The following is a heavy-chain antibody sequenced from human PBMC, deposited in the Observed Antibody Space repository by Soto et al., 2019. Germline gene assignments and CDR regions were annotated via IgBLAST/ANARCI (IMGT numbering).Heavy chain of an antibody. CDR2: IFDSGST. CDR3: AREIMPLTNDWYFEL. V-gene: IGHV4-30-4*01. J-gene: IGHJ2*01. Sequence: QVQLQESGPGLVKPSETLSLTCPVSGGSISGGVHSWSWIRQPPGKGLEWIGHIFDSGSTYYNPSLKSRLTISVDTSKNQFSLRLSSVTAADTAVYYCAREIMPLTNDWYFELWGRGTLVTVSS. CDR1: GGSISGGVHS. D-gene: IGHD2-8*01.